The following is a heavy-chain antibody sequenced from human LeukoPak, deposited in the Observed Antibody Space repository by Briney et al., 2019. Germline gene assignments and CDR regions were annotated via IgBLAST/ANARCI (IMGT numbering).Heavy chain of an antibody. D-gene: IGHD6-13*01. CDR2: IYPGDSDT. J-gene: IGHJ4*02. CDR3: ARRIAAADNYFDY. CDR1: GYRFTSYW. V-gene: IGHV5-51*01. Sequence: PGESLKISCKGSGYRFTSYWIGWVRQMPGKGLEWMGIIYPGDSDTRFSPSFQGQVTISVDKSISTAYLQWSSLRASDTAMYYCARRIAAADNYFDYWGQGTLVTVSP.